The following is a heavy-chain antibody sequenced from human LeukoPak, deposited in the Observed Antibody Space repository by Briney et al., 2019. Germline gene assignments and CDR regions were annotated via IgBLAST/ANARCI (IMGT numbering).Heavy chain of an antibody. CDR2: INHSGST. CDR3: ARRGSGGSYPLRYYYYYGMDV. J-gene: IGHJ6*02. CDR1: GGSFSGYY. V-gene: IGHV4-34*01. Sequence: PSETLSLTCAVYGGSFSGYYWSWIRQPPGKGLEWIGEINHSGSTNYNPSLKSRVTISVDTSKNQFSLKLGSVTAADTAVYYCARRGSGGSYPLRYYYYYGMDVWGQGTTVTVSS. D-gene: IGHD1-26*01.